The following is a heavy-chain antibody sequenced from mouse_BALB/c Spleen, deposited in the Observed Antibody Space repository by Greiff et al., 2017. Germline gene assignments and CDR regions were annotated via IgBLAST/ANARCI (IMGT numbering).Heavy chain of an antibody. CDR1: GYTFTSYW. CDR2: INPSTGYT. D-gene: IGHD2-4*01. V-gene: IGHV1-7*01. Sequence: VQLQQSGAELAKPGASVKMSCKASGYTFTSYWMHWVKQRPGQGLEWIGYINPSTGYTEYNQKFKDKATLTADKSSSTAYMQLSSLTSEDSAVYYCARGGYYDYDVGFAYWGQGTTRTVSS. CDR3: ARGGYYDYDVGFAY. J-gene: IGHJ2*01.